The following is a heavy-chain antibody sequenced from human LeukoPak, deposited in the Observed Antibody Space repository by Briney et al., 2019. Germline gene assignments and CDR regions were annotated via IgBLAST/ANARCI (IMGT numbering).Heavy chain of an antibody. Sequence: SETLSLTCTVSGGSISSSSYYWGWLRQPPGKGLEWIGSIYYSGSTYYNPSLKSRVTISVDTSKNQFSLKLSSVTAADTAVYYCARQAGYCSSTSCYSGRNYYYYYYMDVWGKGTTVTVSS. D-gene: IGHD2-2*01. CDR1: GGSISSSSYY. V-gene: IGHV4-39*01. J-gene: IGHJ6*03. CDR3: ARQAGYCSSTSCYSGRNYYYYYYMDV. CDR2: IYYSGST.